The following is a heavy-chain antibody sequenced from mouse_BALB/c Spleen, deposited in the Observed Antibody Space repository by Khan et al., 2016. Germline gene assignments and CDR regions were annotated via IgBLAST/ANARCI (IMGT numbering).Heavy chain of an antibody. CDR3: ARRVNYSWFAY. CDR2: INPDSSMI. CDR1: GVDFSRYW. D-gene: IGHD2-1*01. J-gene: IGHJ3*01. V-gene: IGHV4-1*02. Sequence: AASGVDFSRYWMSWVRQAPGKGLEWIGEINPDSSMINYTPSLKDKFIISRDNAKNTLYLQMSKVRSEDTALYYCARRVNYSWFAYWGQGTLVTVSA.